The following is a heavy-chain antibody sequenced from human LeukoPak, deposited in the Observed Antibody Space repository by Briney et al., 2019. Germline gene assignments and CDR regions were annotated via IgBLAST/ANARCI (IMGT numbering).Heavy chain of an antibody. Sequence: ASVKVSCKASGYTFTSYDINWVRQATGQGLEWMGWMNPNSGNTGYAQKFQGRVTMTRNTSISTAYMELSSLRSEDTAVYYCARDRPDTAMVYYYYYMDVWGKGTTVTISS. D-gene: IGHD5-18*01. J-gene: IGHJ6*03. CDR1: GYTFTSYD. CDR3: ARDRPDTAMVYYYYYMDV. V-gene: IGHV1-8*01. CDR2: MNPNSGNT.